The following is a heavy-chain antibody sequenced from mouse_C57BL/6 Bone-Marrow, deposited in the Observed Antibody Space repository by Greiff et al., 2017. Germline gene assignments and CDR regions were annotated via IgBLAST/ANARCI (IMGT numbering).Heavy chain of an antibody. V-gene: IGHV1-76*01. J-gene: IGHJ3*01. CDR2: IYPGSGNT. Sequence: VKLVESGAELVRPGASVKLSCKASGYTFTDYYINWVKQRPGQGLEWIARIYPGSGNTYYNEKFKGKATLTAEKSSSTAYMQLSSLTSEDSAVYFCARSRGFAYWGQGTLVTVSA. CDR1: GYTFTDYY. CDR3: ARSRGFAY.